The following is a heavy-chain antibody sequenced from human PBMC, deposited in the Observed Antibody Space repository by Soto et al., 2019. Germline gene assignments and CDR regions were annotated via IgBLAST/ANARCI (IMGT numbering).Heavy chain of an antibody. CDR2: ISGTRDYR. CDR3: ARVQSLNWYSRVLDV. Sequence: QVQLVESGGGLVKPGGSLRLSCAASGFNFSDYYMSWIRQAPGKGLTCLSYISGTRDYRDYEDSVKGRCTISRDNARNSLHLEMDGLRGDNTAVYYCARVQSLNWYSRVLDVWGLGTTVTVSS. V-gene: IGHV3-11*06. D-gene: IGHD1-26*01. CDR1: GFNFSDYY. J-gene: IGHJ6*02.